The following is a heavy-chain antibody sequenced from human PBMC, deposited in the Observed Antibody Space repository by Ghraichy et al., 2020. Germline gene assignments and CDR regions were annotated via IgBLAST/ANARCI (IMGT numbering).Heavy chain of an antibody. CDR3: ARDLGHCRSTSCYPGDDWFDP. Sequence: GGSLRLSCAASGFTFSRYWMSWVRQAPGKGPEWVANIKQDGSEKYYVDSVKGRFTISRDNAKNSLYLQMNSLRVEDTAVYYCARDLGHCRSTSCYPGDDWFDPWGQGTLVTVSS. CDR2: IKQDGSEK. V-gene: IGHV3-7*01. CDR1: GFTFSRYW. J-gene: IGHJ5*02. D-gene: IGHD2-2*01.